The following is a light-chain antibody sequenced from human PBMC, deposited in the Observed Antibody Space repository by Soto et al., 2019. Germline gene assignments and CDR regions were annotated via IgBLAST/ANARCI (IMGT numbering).Light chain of an antibody. CDR3: SSYTSSTVV. Sequence: QSVLTQPASVSGSPGQSITISCTGTSSDVGGYNYVSWYQQHPGKAPKLMIYDVSNRPSGVSNRFSGSKSGNTASLTISGLQDEDEADNYCSSYTSSTVVFGGGTQLTVL. V-gene: IGLV2-14*01. CDR1: SSDVGGYNY. CDR2: DVS. J-gene: IGLJ2*01.